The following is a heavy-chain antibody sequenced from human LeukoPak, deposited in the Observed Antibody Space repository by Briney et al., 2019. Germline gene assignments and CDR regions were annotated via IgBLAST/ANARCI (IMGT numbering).Heavy chain of an antibody. D-gene: IGHD6-19*01. CDR2: ISYDGTNK. V-gene: IGHV3-30-3*01. CDR1: KFTFSTYA. Sequence: GESLRLSCTASKFTFSTYAMHWVRQAPGKGLEWVAAISYDGTNKYYADSVKGRINISRDNSKNTVYLQMSNVTAEDTAMYHCARDRGGSGWYYLDYWGQGTLVTVSS. CDR3: ARDRGGSGWYYLDY. J-gene: IGHJ4*02.